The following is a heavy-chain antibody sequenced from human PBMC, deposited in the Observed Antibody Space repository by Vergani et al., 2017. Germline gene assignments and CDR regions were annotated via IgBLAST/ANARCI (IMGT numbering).Heavy chain of an antibody. Sequence: QVQLQESGPGLVKPSETLSLTCTVSGGSISSYYWSWIRQPPGKGLEWIGYIYYSGSTNYNPSLKSRVTISVDTSKNQFSLKLSSVTAADTAVYYCARHGDSSGWYAGNWFDPWGQGTLVTVSS. CDR2: IYYSGST. J-gene: IGHJ5*02. CDR3: ARHGDSSGWYAGNWFDP. CDR1: GGSISSYY. V-gene: IGHV4-59*08. D-gene: IGHD6-19*01.